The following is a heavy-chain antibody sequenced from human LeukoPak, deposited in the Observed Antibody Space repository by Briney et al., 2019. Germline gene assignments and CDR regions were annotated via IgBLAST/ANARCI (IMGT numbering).Heavy chain of an antibody. CDR3: ARALSGPLDY. V-gene: IGHV4-34*01. CDR2: INHSGST. CDR1: GGSFSGYY. J-gene: IGHJ4*02. Sequence: ASETLSLTCAVYGGSFSGYYWSWIRQPPGKGLEWIGEINHSGSTNYNPSLKSRVTISVDTSKNQFSLKLSSVTAADTAVYYCARALSGPLDYWGQGTLVTVSS.